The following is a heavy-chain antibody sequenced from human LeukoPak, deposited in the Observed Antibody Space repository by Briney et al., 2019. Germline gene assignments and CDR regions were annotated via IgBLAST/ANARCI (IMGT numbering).Heavy chain of an antibody. CDR2: ISSTGTYI. J-gene: IGHJ4*02. Sequence: GGSLRLSCTASGFTFSNFNMNWVRQAPGKGLEWVSSISSTGTYIYNADSVKGRFTISRDNARNSLYLQMNGLRDEDTAVYYCAEGRGTYPEAAYWGQGTLVPVSS. CDR3: AEGRGTYPEAAY. V-gene: IGHV3-21*01. CDR1: GFTFSNFN. D-gene: IGHD1-26*01.